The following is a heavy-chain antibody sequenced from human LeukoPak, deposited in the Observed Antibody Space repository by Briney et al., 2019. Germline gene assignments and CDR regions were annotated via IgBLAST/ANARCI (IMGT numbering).Heavy chain of an antibody. J-gene: IGHJ5*02. V-gene: IGHV4-59*01. CDR2: IYYSGST. CDR3: ARYYWGYCSSTSCYNWFDP. Sequence: GSLRLSCAASGFTFSSDAMSWIRQPPGKGLEWIGYIYYSGSTNYNPSLKSLVTISVDTSKNQFSLKLSSVTAADTAVYYCARYYWGYCSSTSCYNWFDPWGQGTLVTVSS. D-gene: IGHD2-2*01. CDR1: GFTFSSDA.